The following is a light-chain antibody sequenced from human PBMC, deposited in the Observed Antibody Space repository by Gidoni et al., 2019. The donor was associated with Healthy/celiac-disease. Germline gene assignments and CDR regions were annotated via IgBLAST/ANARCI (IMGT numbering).Light chain of an antibody. CDR2: DDS. Sequence: SYFLTQPPQCSVAPGKPARITCGGNNIGSKSVHWYQQKPGQAPVLVVYDDSDRPSGIPERFSGSNSGNTATLTISRVEAGDEADYYCQVWDSSSDHPGVVFGGGTKLTVL. V-gene: IGLV3-21*03. CDR1: NIGSKS. CDR3: QVWDSSSDHPGVV. J-gene: IGLJ2*01.